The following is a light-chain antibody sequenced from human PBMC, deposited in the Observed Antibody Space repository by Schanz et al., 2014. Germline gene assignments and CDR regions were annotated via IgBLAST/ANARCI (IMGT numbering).Light chain of an antibody. J-gene: IGLJ3*02. CDR3: TSYTGSGTLWV. Sequence: QSVLTQPASVSGSPGQSITISCTGTSSDVGAYNLVSWFQQHPGKVPKLVIYDVSNRPSGISNRFSGSKSVNTASLTISGLQAEDEADYYCTSYTGSGTLWVFGGGTKLTVL. CDR2: DVS. CDR1: SSDVGAYNL. V-gene: IGLV2-14*03.